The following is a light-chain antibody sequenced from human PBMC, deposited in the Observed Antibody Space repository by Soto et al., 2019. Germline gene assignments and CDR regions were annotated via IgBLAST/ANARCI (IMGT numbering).Light chain of an antibody. CDR3: QQSYTSPWT. CDR1: QSMDRY. V-gene: IGKV1-39*01. J-gene: IGKJ1*01. CDR2: AAS. Sequence: DIQMTQSPASLSASVGDRVTITCRASQSMDRYLNWYQQEPGRAPRLLIYAASSLQSGVPSRCSGSGFGTDFTLTTSSLQPEDFATYYGQQSYTSPWTFGQGTRVAIK.